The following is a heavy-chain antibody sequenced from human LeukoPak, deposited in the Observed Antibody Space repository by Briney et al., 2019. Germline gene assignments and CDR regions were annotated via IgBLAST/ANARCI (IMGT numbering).Heavy chain of an antibody. CDR3: ARLRGQQLVLRAFDI. V-gene: IGHV4-59*08. Sequence: SETLSLTCTVSGGSISSYYWNWIRQPPGKGLEWIGYIYYSGSTNYNPSLKSRVTISVDTSKNQFSLKLSSVTAADTAVYYCARLRGQQLVLRAFDIWGQGTMVTISS. J-gene: IGHJ3*02. CDR1: GGSISSYY. D-gene: IGHD6-13*01. CDR2: IYYSGST.